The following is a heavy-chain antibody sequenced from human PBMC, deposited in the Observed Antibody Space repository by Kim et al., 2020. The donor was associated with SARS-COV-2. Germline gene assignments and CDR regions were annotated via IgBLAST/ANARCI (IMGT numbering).Heavy chain of an antibody. CDR3: ARSYRYSGSYYSFDY. D-gene: IGHD1-26*01. V-gene: IGHV3-74*01. J-gene: IGHJ4*02. Sequence: DSVKGRFTISRDNAKNTLYLQMNSLRAEDTAVYYCARSYRYSGSYYSFDYWGQGTLVTVSS.